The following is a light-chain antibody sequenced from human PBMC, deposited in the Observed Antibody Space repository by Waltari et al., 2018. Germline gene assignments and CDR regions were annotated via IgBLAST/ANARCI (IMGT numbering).Light chain of an antibody. J-gene: IGKJ2*01. V-gene: IGKV1-5*03. Sequence: DIQMTQSPSTLSASVGDKVTITCRASQSIRPWLAWYQQKTGKAPELLFYKESGLESGVPSRFSGSGSGTEFTLTISSLQPADFATYYYQQYETYSYTFGQGTKLQMK. CDR2: KES. CDR1: QSIRPW. CDR3: QQYETYSYT.